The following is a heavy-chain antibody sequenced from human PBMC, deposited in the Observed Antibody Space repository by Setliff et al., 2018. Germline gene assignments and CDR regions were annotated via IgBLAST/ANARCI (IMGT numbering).Heavy chain of an antibody. V-gene: IGHV1-69*13. CDR2: IIPMFGT. D-gene: IGHD3-10*01. CDR3: AGGQPLVRKYYYYMDV. J-gene: IGHJ6*03. CDR1: GGTFSSYV. Sequence: SEKVSCKASGGTFSSYVISWVREAPGQGLEWMGGIIPMFGTNYAQKFQGRVTITADESTSTAYMELSSLGSEDTAVYYCAGGQPLVRKYYYYMDVWGKGTTVTVSS.